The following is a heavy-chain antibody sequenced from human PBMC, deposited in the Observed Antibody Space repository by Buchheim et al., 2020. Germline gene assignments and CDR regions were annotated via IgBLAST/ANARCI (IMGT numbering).Heavy chain of an antibody. D-gene: IGHD3-9*01. CDR3: ARGFLGYDILTGHPGGYYFDY. CDR1: GGSISSGGYS. Sequence: QLQLQESGSGLAKPSQTLSLTCAVSGGSISSGGYSWSWIRQPPGKGLEWIGYIYHSGSTYYNPSLKSRVTISVDRSKNQFSLKLSSVTAADTAVYYCARGFLGYDILTGHPGGYYFDYWGQGTL. J-gene: IGHJ4*02. V-gene: IGHV4-30-2*01. CDR2: IYHSGST.